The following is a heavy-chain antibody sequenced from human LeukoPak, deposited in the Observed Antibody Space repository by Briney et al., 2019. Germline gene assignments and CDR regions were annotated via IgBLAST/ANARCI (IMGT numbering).Heavy chain of an antibody. CDR3: ARGGYMITFGGVDY. CDR1: GFTFSSYS. Sequence: GGSLRLSCAASGFTFSSYSMNWVRQAPGKGLEWVSSISSSSSYIYYADSVKGRFTISRDNAKNSLYLQMNSLRAEDTAMYYCARGGYMITFGGVDYWGQGTLVTVSS. D-gene: IGHD3-16*01. V-gene: IGHV3-21*01. J-gene: IGHJ4*02. CDR2: ISSSSSYI.